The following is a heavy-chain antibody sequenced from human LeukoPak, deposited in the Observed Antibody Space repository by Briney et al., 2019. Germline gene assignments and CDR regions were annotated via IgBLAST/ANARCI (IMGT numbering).Heavy chain of an antibody. CDR1: GFPFSNFA. CDR3: ARDTRYCSGGGCYVGYYFDY. CDR2: ISGSGDST. Sequence: GGSLRLSCAASGFPFSNFAMSWVRQAPGKGLEWVSAISGSGDSTYYADSVKGRFTISRDNAKNSLFLQMNSLRAEDTAVYYCARDTRYCSGGGCYVGYYFDYWGQGTLVTVSS. J-gene: IGHJ4*02. D-gene: IGHD2-15*01. V-gene: IGHV3-23*01.